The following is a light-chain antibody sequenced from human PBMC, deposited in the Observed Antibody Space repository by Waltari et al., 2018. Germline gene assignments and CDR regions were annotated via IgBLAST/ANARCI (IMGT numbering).Light chain of an antibody. V-gene: IGLV4-69*02. Sequence: QPVVTQSSSASASLGASVKLTCTLDSGHSSYAVAWYQLQAEKGPRFLMKINSDGSHSKGDEMGDRFPGSSSGAERFLSISSVQSEDEADYYCQTWGTGFVIFGGGTKLTVL. J-gene: IGLJ2*01. CDR2: INSDGSH. CDR3: QTWGTGFVI. CDR1: SGHSSYA.